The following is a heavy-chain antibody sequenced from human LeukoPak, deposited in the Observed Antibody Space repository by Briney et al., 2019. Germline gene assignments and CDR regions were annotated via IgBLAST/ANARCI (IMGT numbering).Heavy chain of an antibody. CDR2: ISSDSKYI. D-gene: IGHD1-26*01. Sequence: PGGSLRLSCAAAGFSFSGYSINWVRQVPGKELEWVSSISSDSKYIYYAGSMKGRFTVSRDNARNSLYLQMNSLGAEDTAVYYCARGHSGSYQRNDAFDIWGQGTMVTVSS. CDR3: ARGHSGSYQRNDAFDI. J-gene: IGHJ3*02. V-gene: IGHV3-21*01. CDR1: GFSFSGYS.